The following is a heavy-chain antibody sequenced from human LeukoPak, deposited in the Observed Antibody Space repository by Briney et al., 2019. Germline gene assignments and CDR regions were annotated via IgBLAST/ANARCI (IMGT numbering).Heavy chain of an antibody. CDR3: ARERRVVVVAANLNWFDP. J-gene: IGHJ5*02. CDR2: INPNSGGT. V-gene: IGHV1-2*02. CDR1: GYTFTGYY. D-gene: IGHD2-15*01. Sequence: GASVKVSCKASGYTFTGYYMHWVRQAPGQGLEWMGWINPNSGGTNYAQKFQGRVTMTRDTSISTAYMELSRLRSDDTAVYYCARERRVVVVAANLNWFDPWGQGTPVTVSS.